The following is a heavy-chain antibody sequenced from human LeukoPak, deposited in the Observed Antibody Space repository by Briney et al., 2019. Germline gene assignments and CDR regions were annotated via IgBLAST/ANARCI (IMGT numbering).Heavy chain of an antibody. Sequence: PSETLSLTCTVSGGSISNYCWSWVRQPPGKGLEWIGYICYSGSTKYNPSLKSRVTISVNTSKNQFSLKLSSVTPADTAVYYCARVLPQSLWGHHRAYYFDYWGQGTLVTVSS. CDR2: ICYSGST. D-gene: IGHD3-10*01. V-gene: IGHV4-59*01. CDR3: ARVLPQSLWGHHRAYYFDY. CDR1: GGSISNYC. J-gene: IGHJ4*02.